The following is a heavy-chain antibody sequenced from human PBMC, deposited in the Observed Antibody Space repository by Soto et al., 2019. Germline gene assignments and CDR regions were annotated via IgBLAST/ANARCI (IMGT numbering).Heavy chain of an antibody. CDR3: ARGRKVEMGTITEGNYYYYGMDV. CDR2: IYHSGST. V-gene: IGHV4-4*02. D-gene: IGHD5-12*01. CDR1: GGSISSSNW. Sequence: SETLSLTCAVSGGSISSSNWWSWVRQPPGKGLEWIGEIYHSGSTNYNPSLKSRVTISVDKSKNQFSLKLSSVTAADTAVYYCARGRKVEMGTITEGNYYYYGMDVWGQGTTVTVSS. J-gene: IGHJ6*02.